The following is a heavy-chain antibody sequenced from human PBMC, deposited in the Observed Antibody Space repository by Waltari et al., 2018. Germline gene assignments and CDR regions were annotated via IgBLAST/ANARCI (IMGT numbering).Heavy chain of an antibody. CDR1: GGSISSYY. V-gene: IGHV4-59*01. D-gene: IGHD3-10*01. Sequence: QVQLQESGPGLVKPSETLSLTCTVSGGSISSYYWSWIRQPPGKGLEWIGYIYYSGSTNSNPSLKIRVTISVDTSQNQFSLKLSSVTAADTAVYYCAREDYYGSGSYSRRYYYYYMDVWGKGTTVTVSS. J-gene: IGHJ6*03. CDR3: AREDYYGSGSYSRRYYYYYMDV. CDR2: IYYSGST.